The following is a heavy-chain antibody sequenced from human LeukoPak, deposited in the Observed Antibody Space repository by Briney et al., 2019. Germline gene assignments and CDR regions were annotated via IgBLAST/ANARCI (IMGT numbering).Heavy chain of an antibody. CDR1: GDSVSSNSAA. V-gene: IGHV6-1*01. Sequence: QTLSLTCAISGDSVSSNSAAWNWLRQSPSRGLEWLGRTYYRSKWFDGYAVSVKSRITINPDTSKNQFSLQLNSVTPEDTAVYYCARHGWGSAGWFDPWGQGTLVNFSS. D-gene: IGHD7-27*01. J-gene: IGHJ5*02. CDR3: ARHGWGSAGWFDP. CDR2: TYYRSKWFD.